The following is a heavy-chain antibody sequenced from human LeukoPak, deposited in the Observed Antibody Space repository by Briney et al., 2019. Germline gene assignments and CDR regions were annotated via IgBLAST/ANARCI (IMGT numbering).Heavy chain of an antibody. Sequence: GGSLRLSCAASGFTFSAYAMTWVRHAPGKGLEWVSSIGSDNKPHYSESVKGRFAISRDNSKSMLFLQLNSLRAEDTALYYCARDLRYYVAMDVWGQGTTVTVSS. CDR2: IGSDNKP. CDR3: ARDLRYYVAMDV. CDR1: GFTFSAYA. J-gene: IGHJ6*02. D-gene: IGHD3-10*02. V-gene: IGHV3-23*01.